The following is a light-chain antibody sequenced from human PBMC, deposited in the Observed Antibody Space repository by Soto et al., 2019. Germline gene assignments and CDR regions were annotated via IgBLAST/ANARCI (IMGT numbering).Light chain of an antibody. J-gene: IGLJ3*02. CDR1: SIDVGNFDL. CDR3: SLKTRSVTWV. CDR2: HVS. V-gene: IGLV2-18*01. Sequence: QSALTQPPSVSGSPGQSVTISCTGTSIDVGNFDLVSWYQQPPGTAPKLLIYHVSNRPSGVPDRFSGSQSGNTASLTISGLQAEDEADYYCSLKTRSVTWVFGGGTKLTVL.